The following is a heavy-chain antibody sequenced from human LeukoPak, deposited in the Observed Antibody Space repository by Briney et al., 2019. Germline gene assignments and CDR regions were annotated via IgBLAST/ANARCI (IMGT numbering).Heavy chain of an antibody. Sequence: PGGSLRLSCAASGFTFSSYAMHWVRQAPGKGLEYVSAISSNGGSTYYANSVKGRFTISRDNSKNTLYLQMGSLRAEDMAVYYCARNGIAAAGTPVFWFDPWGQGTLVTVSS. CDR1: GFTFSSYA. CDR2: ISSNGGST. J-gene: IGHJ5*02. CDR3: ARNGIAAAGTPVFWFDP. V-gene: IGHV3-64*01. D-gene: IGHD6-13*01.